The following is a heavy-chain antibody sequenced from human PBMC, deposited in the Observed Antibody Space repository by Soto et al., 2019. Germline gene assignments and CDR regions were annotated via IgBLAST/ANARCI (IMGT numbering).Heavy chain of an antibody. Sequence: PGGSLRLSCAASGFTFSSYAMSWVRQAPGKGLEWVSAISGSGGSTYYADSVKGRFTISRDNSKNTLYLEMNSLRAEDTAVYYCARDRPYYYDSSGYYEGDYYYGMDVWGQGTTVTVSS. V-gene: IGHV3-23*01. CDR1: GFTFSSYA. CDR3: ARDRPYYYDSSGYYEGDYYYGMDV. D-gene: IGHD3-22*01. CDR2: ISGSGGST. J-gene: IGHJ6*02.